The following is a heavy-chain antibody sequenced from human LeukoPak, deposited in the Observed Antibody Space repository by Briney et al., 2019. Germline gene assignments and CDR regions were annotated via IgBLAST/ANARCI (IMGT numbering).Heavy chain of an antibody. V-gene: IGHV4-30-2*01. D-gene: IGHD4-23*01. Sequence: SQTLSLTCAVSGGSISSGGYSWSWIRQPPGKGPEWIGYIYHSGSTYYNPSLKSRVTISVDRSKNQLSLKLSSVTAADTAVYYCARAYGGNSSPWHFDYWGQGTLVTVSS. CDR2: IYHSGST. J-gene: IGHJ4*02. CDR3: ARAYGGNSSPWHFDY. CDR1: GGSISSGGYS.